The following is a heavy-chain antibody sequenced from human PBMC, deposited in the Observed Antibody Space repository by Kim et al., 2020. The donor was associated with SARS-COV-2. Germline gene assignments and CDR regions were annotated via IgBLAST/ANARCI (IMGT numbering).Heavy chain of an antibody. J-gene: IGHJ4*02. V-gene: IGHV3-49*04. CDR1: GFTFGDYA. D-gene: IGHD6-19*01. CDR3: TRFSPSSGWYKFDY. CDR2: IRSKAYGGTT. Sequence: GGSLRLSCTASGFTFGDYAMSWVRQAPGKGLEWVGFIRSKAYGGTTEYAASVKGRFTISRDDSKSIAYLQMNSLKTEDTAVYDCTRFSPSSGWYKFDYWGQRTLVTVSS.